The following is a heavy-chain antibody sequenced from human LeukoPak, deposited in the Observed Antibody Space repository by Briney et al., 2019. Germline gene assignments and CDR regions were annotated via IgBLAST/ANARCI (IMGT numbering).Heavy chain of an antibody. Sequence: SETLSLTCAVSGGSISSGGYSWSWIRQPPGKGLEWIGYIYHSGSTYYNPSLKSRVTISVDTSKNQFSLKLSSVTAADTAVYYCARVAYCGGGDCFSAAIHYFDNWGQGTLVTVSS. V-gene: IGHV4-30-2*01. D-gene: IGHD2-21*01. J-gene: IGHJ4*02. CDR1: GGSISSGGYS. CDR3: ARVAYCGGGDCFSAAIHYFDN. CDR2: IYHSGST.